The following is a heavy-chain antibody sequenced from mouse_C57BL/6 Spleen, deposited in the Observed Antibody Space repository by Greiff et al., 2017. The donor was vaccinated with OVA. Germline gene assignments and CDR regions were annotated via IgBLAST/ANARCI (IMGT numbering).Heavy chain of an antibody. J-gene: IGHJ2*01. Sequence: VQLKHSGPELVKPGASVKISCKASGYTFTDYYMNWVKQSHGKSLEWIGDINPNNGGTSYNQKFKGKATLTVDKSSSTAYMELRSLTSEDSAVYYCAREGITTVVATGFDYWGQGTTLTVSS. D-gene: IGHD1-1*01. CDR1: GYTFTDYY. CDR2: INPNNGGT. V-gene: IGHV1-26*01. CDR3: AREGITTVVATGFDY.